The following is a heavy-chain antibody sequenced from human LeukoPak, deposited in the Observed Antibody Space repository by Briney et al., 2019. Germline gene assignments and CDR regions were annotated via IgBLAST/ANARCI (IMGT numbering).Heavy chain of an antibody. J-gene: IGHJ4*02. CDR1: GFTFSSYE. CDR3: AKTEGGVIDY. V-gene: IGHV3-48*03. CDR2: ISSSGSTI. D-gene: IGHD2-8*02. Sequence: GGSLRLSCAASGFTFSSYEMNWVRQAPGKGLEWVSYISSSGSTIYYADSVKGRFTISRDNSKNTLYLQMNSLRAEDTAVYYCAKTEGGVIDYWGQGTLVTVSS.